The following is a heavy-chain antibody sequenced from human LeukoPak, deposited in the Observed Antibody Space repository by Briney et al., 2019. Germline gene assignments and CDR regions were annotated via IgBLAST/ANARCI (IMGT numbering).Heavy chain of an antibody. V-gene: IGHV3-66*01. CDR1: GFTVSSNY. CDR2: IYSGGST. D-gene: IGHD6-19*01. CDR3: ARDLVPGGWYAVDPYYYGMDV. Sequence: GGSLRLSCAASGFTVSSNYMSWVRQAPGKGLEWVSVIYSGGSTYYADSVKGRFTISGDNSKNTLYLQMNSLRAEDTAVYYCARDLVPGGWYAVDPYYYGMDVWGQGTTVTVSS. J-gene: IGHJ6*02.